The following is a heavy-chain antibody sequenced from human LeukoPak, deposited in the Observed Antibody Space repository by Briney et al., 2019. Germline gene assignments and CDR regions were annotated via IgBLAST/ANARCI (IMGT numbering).Heavy chain of an antibody. Sequence: GGSLRLSCAASGFSFSTYNMNWVRQSPGKALEWVSSITSSGREIFYIDSVKGRFTISRDNAEKSLYLQMDSLRAEDTAVYFCARDPYNGAYGNDYYYYMDAWGKGTTVTVSS. V-gene: IGHV3-21*01. J-gene: IGHJ6*03. CDR3: ARDPYNGAYGNDYYYYMDA. CDR2: ITSSGREI. CDR1: GFSFSTYN. D-gene: IGHD5-12*01.